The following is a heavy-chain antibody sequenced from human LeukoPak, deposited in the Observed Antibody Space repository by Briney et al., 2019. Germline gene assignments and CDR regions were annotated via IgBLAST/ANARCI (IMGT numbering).Heavy chain of an antibody. CDR1: GVSVRSNY. CDR3: APHDWFES. J-gene: IGHJ5*01. CDR2: IYSGGST. V-gene: IGHV3-66*01. Sequence: GGSLRLSCAVSGVSVRSNYMCWARQAPGKGLEWVSVIYSGGSTYYADSVKGRFTISRDNSKNMLYFQMNSLRVEDTAMYYCAPHDWFESWGQGTLVTVSS.